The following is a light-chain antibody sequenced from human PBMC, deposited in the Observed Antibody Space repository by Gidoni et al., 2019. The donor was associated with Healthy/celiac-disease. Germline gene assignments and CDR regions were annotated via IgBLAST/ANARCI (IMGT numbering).Light chain of an antibody. V-gene: IGKV1-16*01. Sequence: DIKITQSQSTVSASGGDRVTLTCRASQGISNYLAWFQQKPGKAPKPLIYAASSLQSGVQSMFSGSGSGTYVTLTISSLQHEDFATYYGQQDNSYPYTFGQGTKLEIK. CDR1: QGISNY. CDR2: AAS. J-gene: IGKJ2*01. CDR3: QQDNSYPYT.